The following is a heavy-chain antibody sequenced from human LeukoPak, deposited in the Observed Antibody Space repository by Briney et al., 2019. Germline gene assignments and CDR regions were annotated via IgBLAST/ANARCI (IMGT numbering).Heavy chain of an antibody. CDR2: IYPGDSDT. V-gene: IGHV5-51*01. Sequence: GESLKISYKGSGYSFTSYWIGWVRQMPGKGLEWKGIIYPGDSDTRYSPSFQGQVTISADKSISTAYLQWSSLKASDTAMYYCARQESDTAMVYWFDPWGQGTLVTVSS. CDR1: GYSFTSYW. J-gene: IGHJ5*02. D-gene: IGHD5-18*01. CDR3: ARQESDTAMVYWFDP.